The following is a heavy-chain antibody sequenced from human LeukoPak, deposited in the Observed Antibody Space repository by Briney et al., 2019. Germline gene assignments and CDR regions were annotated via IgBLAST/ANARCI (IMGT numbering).Heavy chain of an antibody. V-gene: IGHV3-11*01. CDR3: SGGRDITVAGPGGYFDY. Sequence: GGSLRVSCAASGFIFTGYHMSWIRQASGKGLEWVAYISPGGDAVYFADSVRGRITISRDNAKNSLFLQMSSLTAEDTAVYYCSGGRDITVAGPGGYFDYWGQGSLVTVSS. J-gene: IGHJ4*02. CDR2: ISPGGDAV. CDR1: GFIFTGYH. D-gene: IGHD6-19*01.